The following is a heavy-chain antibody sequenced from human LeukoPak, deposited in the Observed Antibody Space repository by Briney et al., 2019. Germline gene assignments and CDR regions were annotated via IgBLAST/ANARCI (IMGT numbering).Heavy chain of an antibody. D-gene: IGHD2-15*01. V-gene: IGHV1-69*04. CDR2: IIPILGIA. Sequence: SVKVSCKASGGTFSSYAISWVRQAPGQGLEWMGRIIPILGIANYAQKFQGRVTITADKSTSTAYMELSSLRSEDTAVYYCARVRKVPRINYYMDVWGKGTTVTVSS. CDR3: ARVRKVPRINYYMDV. CDR1: GGTFSSYA. J-gene: IGHJ6*03.